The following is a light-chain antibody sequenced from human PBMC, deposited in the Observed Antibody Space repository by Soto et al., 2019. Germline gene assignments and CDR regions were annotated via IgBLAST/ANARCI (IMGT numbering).Light chain of an antibody. Sequence: TQSPGALSASPGERATISCRASQSVSSYLAWYQQKPGQAPRLLIYAASSGATGIPVRFSGSGFGTEFTLTISSLQSEDFAVYYCQQYKNWPLFGQGTRLEIK. J-gene: IGKJ5*01. CDR2: AAS. CDR1: QSVSSY. CDR3: QQYKNWPL. V-gene: IGKV3D-15*01.